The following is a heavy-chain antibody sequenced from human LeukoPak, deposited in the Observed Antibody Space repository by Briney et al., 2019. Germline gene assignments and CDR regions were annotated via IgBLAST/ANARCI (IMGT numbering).Heavy chain of an antibody. CDR2: ISGSGGST. D-gene: IGHD4-17*01. CDR1: GFTFSSYA. V-gene: IGHV3-23*01. CDR3: ATDYGDYRHYYYHGMAV. J-gene: IGHJ6*02. Sequence: GGSLRLSCAASGFTFSSYAMSWVRQAPGKGLEWVSAISGSGGSTYYADSVKGRFTISRDNSKNTLYLQMNSLRAEDTAVYYCATDYGDYRHYYYHGMAVWGQGTTVTVSS.